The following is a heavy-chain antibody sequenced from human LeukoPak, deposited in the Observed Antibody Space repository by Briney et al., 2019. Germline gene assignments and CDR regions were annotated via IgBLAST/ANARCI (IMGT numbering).Heavy chain of an antibody. CDR3: AKDFSSSSWSKGYYFDY. CDR2: ISAGGDLT. J-gene: IGHJ4*02. Sequence: GGSLRLSCAASRFSFSAYPMGWVRRAPGRGLEWVSGISAGGDLTFHADPVKGRFTISRDNSKNTLYLQMNSLRAEDTAVYYCAKDFSSSSWSKGYYFDYWGQGTLVTVSS. V-gene: IGHV3-23*01. CDR1: RFSFSAYP. D-gene: IGHD6-13*01.